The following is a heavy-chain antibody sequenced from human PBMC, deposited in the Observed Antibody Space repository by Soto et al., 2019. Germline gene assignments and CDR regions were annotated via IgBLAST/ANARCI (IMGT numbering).Heavy chain of an antibody. Sequence: ASVKVSCQASGYTFTSYDFYWGRQATGQGLEGMGWMNPNTGNSGNAQKFQGRVTMTSDTSISTAHMELSSLRSEDTAVYYCARRAGTICWNGFGADKYYFDFWGQGTLVTVSS. CDR2: MNPNTGNS. V-gene: IGHV1-8*01. CDR1: GYTFTSYD. D-gene: IGHD1-1*01. J-gene: IGHJ4*02. CDR3: ARRAGTICWNGFGADKYYFDF.